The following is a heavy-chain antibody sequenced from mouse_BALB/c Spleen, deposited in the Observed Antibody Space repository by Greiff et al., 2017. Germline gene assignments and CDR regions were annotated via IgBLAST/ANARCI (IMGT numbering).Heavy chain of an antibody. Sequence: EVQLQQSGAELVKPGASVKLSCTASGFNITDSYMHWVKQRPEQGLEWIGRIDPANGNTKYDPKFQGKATITADTSSNTAYLQLSSLTSEDTAVYYGARGGGNYAYRGEGALVTVSA. J-gene: IGHJ3*01. D-gene: IGHD2-1*01. CDR3: ARGGGNYAY. CDR1: GFNITDSY. V-gene: IGHV14-3*02. CDR2: IDPANGNT.